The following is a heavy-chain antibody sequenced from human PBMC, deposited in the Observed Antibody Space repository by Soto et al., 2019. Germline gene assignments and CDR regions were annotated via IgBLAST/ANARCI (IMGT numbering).Heavy chain of an antibody. Sequence: EVQLLESGGGLVQPGGSLRLSCAASGFTFSNYAMSWVRQAPGKGLEWVSGIGGRATSAYYADSVKGRFAISRDNSYNTQFLQLNSLRAEDTAVYYCAKSRYSDSSGDFYDSWGQGTLVSVSS. CDR3: AKSRYSDSSGDFYDS. CDR1: GFTFSNYA. V-gene: IGHV3-23*01. J-gene: IGHJ5*01. CDR2: IGGRATSA. D-gene: IGHD3-22*01.